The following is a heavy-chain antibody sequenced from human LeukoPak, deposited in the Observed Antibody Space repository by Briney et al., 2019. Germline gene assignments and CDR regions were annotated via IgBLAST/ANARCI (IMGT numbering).Heavy chain of an antibody. Sequence: GGSLRLSCAASGFTFSSYSMNWVRQAPGKGLEWVSSISSTSSYIYYADSVKGRFTISRDNDKNSLYLQMIILRAEDTAVYYCARDHPPLLYYDFWSGYYSYYGMDVWGQGTTVTVSS. D-gene: IGHD3-3*01. CDR2: ISSTSSYI. CDR1: GFTFSSYS. V-gene: IGHV3-21*01. CDR3: ARDHPPLLYYDFWSGYYSYYGMDV. J-gene: IGHJ6*02.